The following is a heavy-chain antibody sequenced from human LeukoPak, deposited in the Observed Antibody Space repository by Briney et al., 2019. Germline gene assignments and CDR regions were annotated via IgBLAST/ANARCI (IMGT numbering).Heavy chain of an antibody. Sequence: GGSLRLSCAASGFTVSSNYMSWVRQAPGKGLEWVSVIYSGGSTYYADSVKGRFTISRDNSENTLYLQMNSLRAEDTAVYYCAGRIVGTPFGVWGKGTTVTVSS. CDR1: GFTVSSNY. CDR3: AGRIVGTPFGV. D-gene: IGHD1-7*01. V-gene: IGHV3-53*01. CDR2: IYSGGST. J-gene: IGHJ6*04.